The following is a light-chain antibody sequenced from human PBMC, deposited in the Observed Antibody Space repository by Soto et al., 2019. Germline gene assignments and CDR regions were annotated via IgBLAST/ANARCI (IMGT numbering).Light chain of an antibody. CDR2: DAS. CDR3: QQYNNWPFS. J-gene: IGKJ5*01. V-gene: IGKV3D-15*01. CDR1: QSVSNF. Sequence: EIVLTQSPATLSLSPGERATLTCRASQSVSNFLAWYQHKPGQAPRLLIYDASIRAAGVPARFSATGSETDFTLTISGLQSGDSAVYFCQQYNNWPFSFGQGTRLEIK.